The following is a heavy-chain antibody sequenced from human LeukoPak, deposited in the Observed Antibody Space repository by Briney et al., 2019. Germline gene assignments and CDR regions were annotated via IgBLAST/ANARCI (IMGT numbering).Heavy chain of an antibody. CDR3: ARPVRRSRGLDV. J-gene: IGHJ6*04. CDR2: IYYSGST. Sequence: SETLSLTCTVSGGSISSGDYYWSWIHQPPGKGLEWIGYIYYSGSTNYNPSLKSRVTISVDTSKNQFSLKLSSVTAADAAVYYCARPVRRSRGLDVWGKGTTVTVSS. CDR1: GGSISSGDYY. D-gene: IGHD1-26*01. V-gene: IGHV4-30-4*01.